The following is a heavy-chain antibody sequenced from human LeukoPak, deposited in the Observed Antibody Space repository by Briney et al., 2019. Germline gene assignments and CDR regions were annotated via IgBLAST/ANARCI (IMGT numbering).Heavy chain of an antibody. Sequence: SETLSLTCTVSGGSISSSSYYWGWIRQPPGKGLEWIGSIYYSGSTYYNPSLKSRVTKSVDTSKNQFSLKLSSVTAADTAVYYCGYQLLNGYFDYWGQGTLVTVSS. J-gene: IGHJ4*02. CDR3: GYQLLNGYFDY. V-gene: IGHV4-39*01. CDR2: IYYSGST. CDR1: GGSISSSSYY. D-gene: IGHD2-2*01.